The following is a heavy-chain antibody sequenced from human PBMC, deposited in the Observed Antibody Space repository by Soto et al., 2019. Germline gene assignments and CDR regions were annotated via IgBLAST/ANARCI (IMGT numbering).Heavy chain of an antibody. J-gene: IGHJ5*02. V-gene: IGHV4-38-2*02. CDR1: GYSISSGYH. Sequence: PSETLSLTCTVSGYSISSGYHWAWIRQPPGKGLEWLGSVHYSGNTYYNPSLKSRLTISVDKSKNQFSLNLSSVTAADTAVYYCARQDRVVAEGRWFAPWGQGTLVTVSS. D-gene: IGHD2-15*01. CDR2: VHYSGNT. CDR3: ARQDRVVAEGRWFAP.